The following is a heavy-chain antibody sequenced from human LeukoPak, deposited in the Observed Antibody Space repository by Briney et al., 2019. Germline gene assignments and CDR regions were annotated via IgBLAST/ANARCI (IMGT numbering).Heavy chain of an antibody. CDR1: GGSISSSNW. Sequence: PSETLSLTCAVSGGSISSSNWWSWVRQPPGKGLEWIGEIYHSGSTNYNPSLKSRVTISVDTSKNQFSLKLSSVTAADTAVYYCARGDYYGSAPYGMDVWGQGTTVTVSS. J-gene: IGHJ6*02. CDR3: ARGDYYGSAPYGMDV. D-gene: IGHD3-10*01. V-gene: IGHV4-4*02. CDR2: IYHSGST.